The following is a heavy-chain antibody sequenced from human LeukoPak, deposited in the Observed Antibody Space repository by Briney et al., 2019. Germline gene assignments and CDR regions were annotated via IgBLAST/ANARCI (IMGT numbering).Heavy chain of an antibody. CDR2: ISRTSGNI. CDR1: GLTFSDYA. D-gene: IGHD6-19*01. CDR3: ATEFLGAVAETGDY. Sequence: GGSLRLSCAASGLTFSDYAMNWVRQAPGKGLEWVSSISRTSGNIYYADSVKGRFTISRDNAKNSLYLQMNSLRAEDTAVYYCATEFLGAVAETGDYRGQGTLVTVSS. J-gene: IGHJ4*02. V-gene: IGHV3-21*01.